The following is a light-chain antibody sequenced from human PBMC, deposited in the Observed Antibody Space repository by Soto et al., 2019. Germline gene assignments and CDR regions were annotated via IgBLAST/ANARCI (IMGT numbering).Light chain of an antibody. CDR1: QSITRS. Sequence: EIVMTQSPATLSVYPGERSTLSCSAIQSITRSLAWYQQKPGQAPRLLIYGASTRATGIPPRFSGSGSGTEFTLTISRLEPEDFAVYYCQQFSSYPLTFGGGTKVDIK. CDR3: QQFSSYPLT. J-gene: IGKJ4*01. CDR2: GAS. V-gene: IGKV3-15*01.